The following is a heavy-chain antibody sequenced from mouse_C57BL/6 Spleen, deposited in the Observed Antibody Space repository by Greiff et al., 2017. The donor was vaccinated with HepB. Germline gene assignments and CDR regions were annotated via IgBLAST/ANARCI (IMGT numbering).Heavy chain of an antibody. CDR1: GFTFSSYA. J-gene: IGHJ4*01. CDR3: TREDDYHYAMDY. V-gene: IGHV5-9-1*02. Sequence: EVQLVESGEGLVKPGGSLKLSCAASGFTFSSYAMSWVRQTPEKRLEWVAYISSGGDYIYYADTVKGRFTISRDNARNTLYLQMSSLKSEDTAMYYCTREDDYHYAMDYWGQGTSVTVSS. D-gene: IGHD2-4*01. CDR2: ISSGGDYI.